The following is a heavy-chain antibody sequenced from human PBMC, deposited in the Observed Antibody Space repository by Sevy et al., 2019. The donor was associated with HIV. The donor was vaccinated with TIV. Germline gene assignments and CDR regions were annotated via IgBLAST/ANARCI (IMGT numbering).Heavy chain of an antibody. J-gene: IGHJ6*02. Sequence: GGSLRLSCAASGFTFSNAWMSWVRQAPGKGLEWVGRIKSKTDGGTTDYAATVKGRFTISRDDSKNTLYLQMNSLKTEDTAVYYCTTEGCSSTNYYAYYGMAVWGQGTTVTVSS. D-gene: IGHD2-2*01. CDR3: TTEGCSSTNYYAYYGMAV. CDR2: IKSKTDGGTT. V-gene: IGHV3-15*01. CDR1: GFTFSNAW.